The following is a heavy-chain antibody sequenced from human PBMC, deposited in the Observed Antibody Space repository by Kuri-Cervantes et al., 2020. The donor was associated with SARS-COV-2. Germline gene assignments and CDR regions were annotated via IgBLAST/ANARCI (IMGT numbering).Heavy chain of an antibody. D-gene: IGHD6-6*01. CDR2: INPKSGGT. V-gene: IGHV1-2*02. J-gene: IGHJ4*02. CDR3: ARDPGASSSDYFDY. CDR1: GYTFTGYY. Sequence: ASVKVSCKASGYTFTGYYMHWVRQALGQGLEWMGWINPKSGGTNYAQKFQGRVTMTRDTSISTAYMELSRLRPYDTAVYYCARDPGASSSDYFDYWGQGTPVTVSS.